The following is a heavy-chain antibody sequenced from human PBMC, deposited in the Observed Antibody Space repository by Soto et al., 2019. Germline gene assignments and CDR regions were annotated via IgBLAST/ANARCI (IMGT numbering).Heavy chain of an antibody. CDR2: IYYSGTT. CDR1: GGSISSTSYY. Sequence: SETLSLTCTVSGGSISSTSYYWAWIRQPPGKGLEWIGMIYYSGTTYYNSSLKSRVSISVDTSRNQFSLRLSSVTAADTAVYFCAVTPIASAGMGSSYGMDVWGQGATVTVSS. D-gene: IGHD6-13*01. V-gene: IGHV4-39*01. CDR3: AVTPIASAGMGSSYGMDV. J-gene: IGHJ6*02.